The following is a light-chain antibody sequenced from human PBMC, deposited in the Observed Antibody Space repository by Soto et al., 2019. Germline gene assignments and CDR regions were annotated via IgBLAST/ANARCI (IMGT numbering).Light chain of an antibody. CDR2: DVR. Sequence: QSALTQPASVSGSPGQSITISCAGTSSDVGGYNFVSWYQQHPGKAPKLMIYDVRDRPSGVSNRFSGSKSGNTASLTISGLQAEDEADYYCSSYTSSSTNYVFGTGTKLTVL. CDR1: SSDVGGYNF. J-gene: IGLJ1*01. CDR3: SSYTSSSTNYV. V-gene: IGLV2-14*01.